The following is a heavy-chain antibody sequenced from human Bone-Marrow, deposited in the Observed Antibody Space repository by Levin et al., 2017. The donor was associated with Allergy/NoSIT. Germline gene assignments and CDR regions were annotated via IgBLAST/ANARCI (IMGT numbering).Heavy chain of an antibody. CDR3: ARYGGGIAAPFYDYYYMDV. Sequence: SQTLSLTCTVSGGSISSYYWSWIRQPPGKGLEWIGYIYYSGSTNYNPSLKSRVTISVDTSKNQFSLKLSSVTAADTAVYYCARYGGGIAAPFYDYYYMDVWGKGTTVTVSS. D-gene: IGHD6-6*01. CDR1: GGSISSYY. V-gene: IGHV4-59*01. J-gene: IGHJ6*03. CDR2: IYYSGST.